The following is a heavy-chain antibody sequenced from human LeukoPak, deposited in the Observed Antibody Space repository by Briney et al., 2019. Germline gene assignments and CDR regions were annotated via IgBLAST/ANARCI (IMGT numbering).Heavy chain of an antibody. J-gene: IGHJ4*02. CDR2: ISGSSSTI. V-gene: IGHV3-48*01. CDR3: VKGYYFDY. CDR1: GFTFTSYS. Sequence: GGPLRLSCAASGFTFTSYSMNWVRQAPGKGLEWVSYISGSSSTIYYADSVKGRFTISRDNAKNSLYLQMNSLRAEDTAVYYCVKGYYFDYWGQGTLVTVSS.